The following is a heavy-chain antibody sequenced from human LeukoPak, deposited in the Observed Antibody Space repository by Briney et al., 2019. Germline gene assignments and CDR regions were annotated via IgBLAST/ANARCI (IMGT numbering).Heavy chain of an antibody. CDR3: ARDETGYHYFDY. V-gene: IGHV3-21*01. CDR2: ITNSSSYL. CDR1: GFTFSNYS. J-gene: IGHJ4*02. D-gene: IGHD3-9*01. Sequence: GGSLRLSCAASGFTFSNYSVNWVRQAPGKGLEWVSSITNSSSYLYYADSVRGRFIISRDNAKNSLYLQMNSLRAEDTAVYYCARDETGYHYFDYWGQGTLVTVSS.